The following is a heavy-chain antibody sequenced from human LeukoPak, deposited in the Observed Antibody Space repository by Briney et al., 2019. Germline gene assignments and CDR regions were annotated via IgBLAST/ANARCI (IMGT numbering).Heavy chain of an antibody. CDR1: GGSISSGGYS. D-gene: IGHD4-11*01. J-gene: IGHJ4*02. V-gene: IGHV4-30-2*01. CDR2: INHSGST. Sequence: PSETLSLTCAVSGGSISSGGYSWSWVRQPPGKGLEWIGYINHSGSTYYNPSLKSRVTISVDRSKNQFSLKLSSVTAADTAVYYCASMTTVTGRFDYWGQGTLVTVSS. CDR3: ASMTTVTGRFDY.